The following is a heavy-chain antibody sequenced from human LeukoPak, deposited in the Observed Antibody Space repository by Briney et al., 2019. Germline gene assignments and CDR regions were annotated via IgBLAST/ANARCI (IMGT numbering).Heavy chain of an antibody. CDR2: IKSKTDGGTT. V-gene: IGHV3-15*01. D-gene: IGHD5-18*01. CDR3: TTFVDTDMEDYFAY. CDR1: GFTFSNAW. J-gene: IGHJ4*02. Sequence: GGSLRLSCAASGFTFSNAWMSWVRQAPGKGLEWVGRIKSKTDGGTTDYAAPVKGRFTISRDDSKNTLYLQMNSLKTEDTAVYYCTTFVDTDMEDYFAYWGQRTLVTVSS.